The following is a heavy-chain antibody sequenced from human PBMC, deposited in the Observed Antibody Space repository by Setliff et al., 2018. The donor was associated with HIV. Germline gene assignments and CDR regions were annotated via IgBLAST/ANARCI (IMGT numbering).Heavy chain of an antibody. CDR3: ARWVYNSAWSPDY. Sequence: PSETLSLTCSVSGGSVNSGTYHWAWIRQPAGKGLEWIGHIYTSGSPHYKSSLTSRLTISLDTSRNQFSLKLTSVTAADSATYYCARWVYNSAWSPDYWGQGTLVTVSS. CDR2: IYTSGSP. D-gene: IGHD6-19*01. V-gene: IGHV4-61*09. CDR1: GGSVNSGTYH. J-gene: IGHJ4*02.